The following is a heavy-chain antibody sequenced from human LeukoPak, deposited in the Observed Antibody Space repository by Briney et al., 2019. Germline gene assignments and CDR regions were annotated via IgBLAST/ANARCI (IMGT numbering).Heavy chain of an antibody. V-gene: IGHV3-74*01. CDR3: GRLRYDSSGYYYDP. CDR1: GFTFRSHW. D-gene: IGHD3-22*01. J-gene: IGHJ5*02. CDR2: INGDGDST. Sequence: GGSLRLSCAASGFTFRSHWMHWVRQAPGKGLVWVSRINGDGDSTLYADSVKGRFTISRDNTKNTLYLQMNSLRAEETAVYYCGRLRYDSSGYYYDPWGQGTLVTVSS.